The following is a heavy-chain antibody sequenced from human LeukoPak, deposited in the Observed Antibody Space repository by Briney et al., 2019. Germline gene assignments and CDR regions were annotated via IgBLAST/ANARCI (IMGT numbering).Heavy chain of an antibody. CDR2: IATTGRT. J-gene: IGHJ5*02. CDR3: ASQDDNDHGDPNWFDR. CDR1: GGSISSSSYC. Sequence: NTAETLSLTCTVAGGSISSSSYCWGWVRQPPWKGLEWIGSIATTGRTYYTPSLKSRVAVSVDRSKHQFTVTLTSLTAAAPSAYYCASQDDNDHGDPNWFDRWGQGTLVTVSS. D-gene: IGHD4-17*01. V-gene: IGHV4-39*01.